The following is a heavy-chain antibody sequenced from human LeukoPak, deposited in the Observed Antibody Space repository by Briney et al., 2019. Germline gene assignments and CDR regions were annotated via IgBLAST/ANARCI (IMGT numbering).Heavy chain of an antibody. Sequence: KPSETLSLTCAVYGGSFSGYYWSWIRQPPGKGLEWIGEINHSGSTNHNPSLKSRVTISVDTSKNQFSLKLSSVTAADTAVYYCAREIRSAHYFDYWGQGTLVTVSS. V-gene: IGHV4-34*01. CDR1: GGSFSGYY. J-gene: IGHJ4*02. CDR2: INHSGST. CDR3: AREIRSAHYFDY.